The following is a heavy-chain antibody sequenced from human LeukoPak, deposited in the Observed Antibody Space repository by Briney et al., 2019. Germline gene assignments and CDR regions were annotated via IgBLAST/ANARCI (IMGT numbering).Heavy chain of an antibody. Sequence: PSETLSLTCTVSGGSISSSSYYWGWIRQPPGKGLEWIGSIYYSGSTYYNPSFKSRVTISVDTSKNQFSLKLSSVTAADTAVYYCASYPYNSGWYFDYWGQGTLVTVSS. D-gene: IGHD6-19*01. CDR2: IYYSGST. CDR3: ASYPYNSGWYFDY. J-gene: IGHJ4*02. CDR1: GGSISSSSYY. V-gene: IGHV4-39*07.